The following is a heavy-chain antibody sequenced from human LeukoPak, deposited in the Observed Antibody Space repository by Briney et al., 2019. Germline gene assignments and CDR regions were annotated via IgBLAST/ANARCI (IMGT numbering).Heavy chain of an antibody. CDR2: IYYSGST. CDR1: GGSISSYY. J-gene: IGHJ4*02. D-gene: IGHD6-19*01. CDR3: ARVAGLAGTGSGYYFDY. V-gene: IGHV4-59*01. Sequence: SETLSLTCTVSGGSISSYYWSWIRQPPGKGLEWIGYIYYSGSTNYNPSLKSRVTISVDTSKNQFSLKLSSVTAADTAVYYCARVAGLAGTGSGYYFDYWGQGTLVTVSS.